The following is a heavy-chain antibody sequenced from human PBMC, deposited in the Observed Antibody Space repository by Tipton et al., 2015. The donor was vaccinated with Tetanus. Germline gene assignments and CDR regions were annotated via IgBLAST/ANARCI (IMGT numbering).Heavy chain of an antibody. CDR3: ARGGAVAGAFDI. CDR1: GGSISNYY. D-gene: IGHD6-19*01. J-gene: IGHJ3*02. Sequence: TLSLTCTVSGGSISNYYWSWIRQPPGKGLEWIGYIYYSGTTNYNPSLKSRVTISVDTSKNQFSLQLTSVTAADAAVYYCARGGAVAGAFDIWGQGTIVTVSS. V-gene: IGHV4-59*01. CDR2: IYYSGTT.